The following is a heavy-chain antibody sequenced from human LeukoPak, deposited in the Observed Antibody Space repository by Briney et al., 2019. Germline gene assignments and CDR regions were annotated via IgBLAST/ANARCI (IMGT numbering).Heavy chain of an antibody. V-gene: IGHV4-34*01. CDR2: INHSGST. J-gene: IGHJ4*02. CDR3: ARTDYVWGSSLDY. CDR1: GGSFSGYY. D-gene: IGHD3-16*01. Sequence: SSETLSLTCAVYGGSFSGYYWSWIRQPPGKGLEWIGEINHSGSTNYNPSLKSRVTISVDTSKNQFSLKLSSVTAAVTAVYYCARTDYVWGSSLDYWGQGTLVTVSS.